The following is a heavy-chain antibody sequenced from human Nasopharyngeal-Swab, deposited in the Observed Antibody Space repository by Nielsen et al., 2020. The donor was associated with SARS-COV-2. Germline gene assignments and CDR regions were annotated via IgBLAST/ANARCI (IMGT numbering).Heavy chain of an antibody. J-gene: IGHJ5*02. CDR2: ISFDGSNQ. CDR3: AKRGRLIGFGP. Sequence: WIRQPPGKGLEWVALISFDGSNQYYADSVKGRFTISRDNSNDTLYLQLNSLRSEDTAVYYCAKRGRLIGFGPWGQGTLVTVSS. D-gene: IGHD2-8*01. V-gene: IGHV3-30*18.